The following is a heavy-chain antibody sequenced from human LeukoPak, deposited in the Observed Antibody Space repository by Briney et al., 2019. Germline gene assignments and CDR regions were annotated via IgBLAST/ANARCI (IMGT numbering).Heavy chain of an antibody. CDR3: TRDRSRAEDD. CDR1: GFTFSSYP. J-gene: IGHJ4*02. V-gene: IGHV3-7*01. D-gene: IGHD1-14*01. Sequence: PGGSLRLSCAASGFTFSSYPMHWVRQAPGKGLEWVANINQGGSDKYYVDSVKGRFTISRDNANNLLYLQMNSLRGEDTAVYYCTRDRSRAEDDWGQGTLVTVSS. CDR2: INQGGSDK.